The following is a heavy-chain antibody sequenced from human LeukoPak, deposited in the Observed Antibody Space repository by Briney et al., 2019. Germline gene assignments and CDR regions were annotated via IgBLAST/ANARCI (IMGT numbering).Heavy chain of an antibody. V-gene: IGHV4-59*08. J-gene: IGHJ4*02. CDR1: GGSISSYY. D-gene: IGHD3-10*01. CDR3: ARSYGSGNYFDY. Sequence: SETLSLTCTVSGGSISSYYWSWIRQPPGKGLEWIGYIYYSGSTNYNPSLKSRVTISVDTSKNQFSMKLSSVTAADTAVYYCARSYGSGNYFDYWGQGTLVTVSS. CDR2: IYYSGST.